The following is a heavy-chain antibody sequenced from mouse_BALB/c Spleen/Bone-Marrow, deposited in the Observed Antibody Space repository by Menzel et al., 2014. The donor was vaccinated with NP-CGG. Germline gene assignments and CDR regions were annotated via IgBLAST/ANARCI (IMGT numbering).Heavy chain of an antibody. J-gene: IGHJ3*01. CDR1: GYTFSSYW. D-gene: IGHD1-2*01. CDR2: ILPGSGST. CDR3: ARRVHGFAWFAY. Sequence: QVQLKESGTELMKPGASVKISCKATGYTFSSYWIEWVNQRPGHGLEWIGEILPGSGSTNYNEKFKGKATFTADTSSNTAYMQLSSLTSEDSAVYYCARRVHGFAWFAYWGQGTLVTVSA. V-gene: IGHV1-9*01.